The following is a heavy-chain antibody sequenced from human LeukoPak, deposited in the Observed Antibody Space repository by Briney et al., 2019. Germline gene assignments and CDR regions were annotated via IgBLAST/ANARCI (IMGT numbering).Heavy chain of an antibody. CDR1: GFTFSSYA. J-gene: IGHJ4*02. Sequence: AGGSLRLYCAASGFTFSSYAMSWVRQAPGKGLEWVSAIGGSGGSTYYADSVKGRFPISRDNSKNTLYLQMNSLRAEDTAVYYCAKDRGWLRIIFDYWGQGTLATVSS. D-gene: IGHD5-12*01. CDR3: AKDRGWLRIIFDY. V-gene: IGHV3-23*01. CDR2: IGGSGGST.